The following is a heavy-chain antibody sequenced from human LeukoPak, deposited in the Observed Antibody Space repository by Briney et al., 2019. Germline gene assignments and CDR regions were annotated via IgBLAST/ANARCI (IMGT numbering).Heavy chain of an antibody. CDR1: GFTFSDYY. D-gene: IGHD2-2*01. Sequence: GGSLRLSYAASGFTFSDYYMRWIRQAPAKELEWVSYISSSGSTIYYADSVKGRFTISRDNAKNSLYLQMNSLRAEDTAVYYCAREGAAAVVPAAYFDYWGQGTLVTVSS. CDR2: ISSSGSTI. J-gene: IGHJ4*02. V-gene: IGHV3-11*01. CDR3: AREGAAAVVPAAYFDY.